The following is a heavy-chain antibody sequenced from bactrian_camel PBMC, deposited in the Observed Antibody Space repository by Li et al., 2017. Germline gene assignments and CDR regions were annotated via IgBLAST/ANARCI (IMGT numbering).Heavy chain of an antibody. J-gene: IGHJ6*01. CDR3: AADWAFACTPNTDADLNLGY. CDR1: GRTYSKWC. CDR2: IASRGIT. V-gene: IGHV3S57*01. D-gene: IGHD1*01. Sequence: HVQLVESGGGTAQAGRSLRLSCAASGRTYSKWCMGWFRQTSGKEREGLATIASRGITAYADSVKGRFTISKDNVLNILYLQMDNLKPEDTAMYYCAADWAFACTPNTDADLNLGYWGQGTQVTVS.